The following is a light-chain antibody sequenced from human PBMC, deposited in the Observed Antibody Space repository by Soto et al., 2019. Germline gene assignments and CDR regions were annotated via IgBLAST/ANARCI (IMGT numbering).Light chain of an antibody. J-gene: IGLJ1*01. Sequence: QSALTQPASVSGSPEQSITISCTATSSDIGGYKYISWYQQHPGKAPKLVIYEFTYRPSRASPSFSGANSCNKASPTISGLPAENEADYYCSSYTSSGPVDGFGTGPKGTVL. CDR3: SSYTSSGPVDG. CDR2: EFT. V-gene: IGLV2-14*01. CDR1: SSDIGGYKY.